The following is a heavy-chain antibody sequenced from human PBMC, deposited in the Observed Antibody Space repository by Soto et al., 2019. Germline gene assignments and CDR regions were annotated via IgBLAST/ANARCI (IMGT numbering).Heavy chain of an antibody. CDR1: GFIFSKYG. V-gene: IGHV3-30*18. CDR3: AKDLGSGKPYYYYAMDV. CDR2: ISYDGSNK. Sequence: QVQLVESGGGVVQPGRSLRLSCAASGFIFSKYGMHWVRQAPGKGLAWVAVISYDGSNKYYAESVKGRFIISRDKSENTLYLQMNSLRAEDTALYYCAKDLGSGKPYYYYAMDVWGQGTTVTVSS. J-gene: IGHJ6*02. D-gene: IGHD3-10*01.